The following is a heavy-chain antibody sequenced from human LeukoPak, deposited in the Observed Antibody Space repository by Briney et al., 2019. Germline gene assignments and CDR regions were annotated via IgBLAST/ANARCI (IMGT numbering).Heavy chain of an antibody. J-gene: IGHJ4*02. D-gene: IGHD3-9*01. Sequence: GGSLRLSCAASGFTFDEYGMSWVRQTPGKGLEWVSGIDWTGGSTGYADSVKGRFTISRNNAKNSLYLQMNSLRAEDTAVYYCAKFYDILTAYFDFWGQGTLVTVSS. CDR2: IDWTGGST. CDR1: GFTFDEYG. V-gene: IGHV3-20*04. CDR3: AKFYDILTAYFDF.